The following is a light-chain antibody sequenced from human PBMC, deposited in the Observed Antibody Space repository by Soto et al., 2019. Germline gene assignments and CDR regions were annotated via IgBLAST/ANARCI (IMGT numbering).Light chain of an antibody. CDR2: DAS. CDR1: QTSARW. J-gene: IGKJ1*01. CDR3: QQYNSYSWT. Sequence: DIHMSQCPSTLSASVGDRVTITCLAHQTSARWMAWYQQKPGKAPKLLIYDASTLESGVPSRFSGSRSGTEFTLTISSLQPDDFATYYCQQYNSYSWTFGQGTKVDIK. V-gene: IGKV1-5*01.